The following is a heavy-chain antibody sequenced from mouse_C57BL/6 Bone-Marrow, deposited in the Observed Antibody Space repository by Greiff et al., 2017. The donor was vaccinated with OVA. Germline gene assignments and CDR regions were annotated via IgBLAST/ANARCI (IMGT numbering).Heavy chain of an antibody. CDR3: APAAQATWFAY. J-gene: IGHJ3*01. CDR1: GYTFTDYN. CDR2: INPYNGGT. D-gene: IGHD3-2*02. Sequence: EVQLQQSGPVLVKPGASVKMSCKASGYTFTDYNMTWGKQSNGKSLEWIGVINPYNGGTSSNQKFKVKATLTVDKSSRAAYVELNILTSEASAVYDCAPAAQATWFAYWGQGTLVTVSA. V-gene: IGHV1-19*01.